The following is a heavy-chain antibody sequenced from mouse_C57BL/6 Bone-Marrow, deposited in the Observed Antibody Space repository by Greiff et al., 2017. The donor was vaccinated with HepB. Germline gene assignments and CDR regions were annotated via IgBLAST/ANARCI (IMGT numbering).Heavy chain of an antibody. CDR1: GYSITSGYY. D-gene: IGHD2-4*01. Sequence: EVQLQESGPGLVKPSQSLSLTCSVTGYSITSGYYWNWIRQFPGNKLEWMGYISYDGSNNYNPSLKNRISITRDTSKNQFFLKLNSVTTEDTATYYCGYDSHWGQGTTLTVSS. J-gene: IGHJ2*01. CDR2: ISYDGSN. CDR3: GYDSH. V-gene: IGHV3-6*01.